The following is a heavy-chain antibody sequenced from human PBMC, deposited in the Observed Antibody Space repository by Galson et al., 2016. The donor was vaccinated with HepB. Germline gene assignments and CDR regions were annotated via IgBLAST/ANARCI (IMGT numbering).Heavy chain of an antibody. CDR2: ISNAGSYR. V-gene: IGHV3-21*06. Sequence: SLRLSCAGSGFVFSAYGFNWIRQAPGKGLEWVSSISNAGSYRHYTDSVKGRFTISRDNAKNSLTLLMNGLRVEDTAAYYCARANWLDSYYYGLDLWGRGTTVTVSS. CDR3: ARANWLDSYYYGLDL. J-gene: IGHJ6*02. D-gene: IGHD3-10*01. CDR1: GFVFSAYG.